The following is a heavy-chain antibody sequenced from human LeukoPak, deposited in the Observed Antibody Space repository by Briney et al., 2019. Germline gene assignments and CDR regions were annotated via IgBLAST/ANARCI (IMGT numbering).Heavy chain of an antibody. CDR2: IYSGGST. D-gene: IGHD3-9*01. J-gene: IGHJ4*02. CDR3: AKWGDYDVLTGYYDSDY. CDR1: GFTVSSNY. Sequence: GGSLRLSCAASGFTVSSNYMSWVRQAPGKGLEWVSVIYSGGSTYYADSVKGRFTISRDNSKNTLYLQMNSLSAEDTAIYYCAKWGDYDVLTGYYDSDYWGQGTLVTVSS. V-gene: IGHV3-53*01.